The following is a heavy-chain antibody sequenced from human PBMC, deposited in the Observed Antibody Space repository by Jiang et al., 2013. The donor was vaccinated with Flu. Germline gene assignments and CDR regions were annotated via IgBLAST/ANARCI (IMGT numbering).Heavy chain of an antibody. Sequence: GGSLSGFYWSWIRQPPGKGLEWIGEINHSGSTNYNPSLKSRVTISVDTSKNQFSLKLSSVTAADTAVYYCARGEEDAPRYLRAWGQGTLVTVSS. CDR1: GGSLSGFY. CDR2: INHSGST. J-gene: IGHJ5*02. CDR3: ARGEEDAPRYLRA. V-gene: IGHV4-34*01. D-gene: IGHD3-10*01.